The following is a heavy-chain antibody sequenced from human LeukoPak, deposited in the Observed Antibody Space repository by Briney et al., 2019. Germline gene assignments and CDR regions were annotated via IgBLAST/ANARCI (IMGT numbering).Heavy chain of an antibody. CDR3: ARVNRELGLLSTPRIYGMDV. D-gene: IGHD1-26*01. J-gene: IGHJ6*02. V-gene: IGHV4-59*01. CDR1: GGSISSYY. Sequence: PSETLSLTCTVSGGSISSYYWSWIRQPPGKGLEWIGYIYYSGSTNYNPSLKSRVTISVDTSKNQFTLKLSSVTAADTAVYYCARVNRELGLLSTPRIYGMDVWGQGTTVTVSS. CDR2: IYYSGST.